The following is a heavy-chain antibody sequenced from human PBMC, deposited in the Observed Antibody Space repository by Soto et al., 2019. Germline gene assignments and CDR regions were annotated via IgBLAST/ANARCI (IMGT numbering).Heavy chain of an antibody. J-gene: IGHJ4*02. CDR2: IKQDGSEQ. D-gene: IGHD1-26*01. CDR3: ARPLTTGCDLLINVY. Sequence: GGSLRLSCVASGFTFSNYWMNWVRQAPGKGLEWVANIKQDGSEQYYVDSVKGRFTISRDNAKNSLYLQMSSLRAEDTAVYYFARPLTTGCDLLINVYGGQGALVTVSS. V-gene: IGHV3-7*01. CDR1: GFTFSNYW.